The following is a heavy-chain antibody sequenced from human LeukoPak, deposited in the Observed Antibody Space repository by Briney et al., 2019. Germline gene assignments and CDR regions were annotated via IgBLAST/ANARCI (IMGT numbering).Heavy chain of an antibody. CDR3: ARHRMYGQQWLETPSPNYFDY. Sequence: SETLSLTCAVYGGSFSGYYWSWIRQPPGKGLEWIGEINHSGSTNYNPSLKSRVTISVDTSKNQFSLKLSSVTAADTAVYYCARHRMYGQQWLETPSPNYFDYWGQGTLVTVSS. D-gene: IGHD6-19*01. J-gene: IGHJ4*02. V-gene: IGHV4-34*01. CDR2: INHSGST. CDR1: GGSFSGYY.